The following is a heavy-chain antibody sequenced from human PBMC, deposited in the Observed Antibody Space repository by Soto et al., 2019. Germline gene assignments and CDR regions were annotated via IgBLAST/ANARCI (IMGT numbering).Heavy chain of an antibody. CDR1: GYTFTSYG. Sequence: QVQLVQSGAEVKKPGASVKVSCKASGYTFTSYGISWVRQAPGQGLEWMGWISAYNGNTNYAQKLQGRVTMTTDTSTSTAYMELRSLRSDDTAVYYCARGVYDCWSGYYGAYYFDYWGQGTLVTVSS. CDR2: ISAYNGNT. CDR3: ARGVYDCWSGYYGAYYFDY. J-gene: IGHJ4*02. D-gene: IGHD3-3*01. V-gene: IGHV1-18*01.